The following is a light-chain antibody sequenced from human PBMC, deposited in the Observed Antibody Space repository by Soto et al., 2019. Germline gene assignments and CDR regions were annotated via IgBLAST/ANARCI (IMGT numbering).Light chain of an antibody. CDR1: RYIGSY. J-gene: IGKJ1*01. CDR2: AAS. Sequence: ATQVTKSPSSLSPSLRYSITITCRASRYIGSYLSWYQQKPGKAPTLLIYAASNLQSGVPSRFRGSRSGTEFTLTVSSLQPEDFATYCCLVAPFVLWPFGEGAKVAIK. V-gene: IGKV1-6*01. CDR3: LVAPFVLWP.